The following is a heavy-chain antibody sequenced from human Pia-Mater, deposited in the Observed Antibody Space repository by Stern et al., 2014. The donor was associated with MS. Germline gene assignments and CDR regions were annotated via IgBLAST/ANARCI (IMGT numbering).Heavy chain of an antibody. CDR1: GDTLTSYG. Sequence: QVQLVQSGAEVKKPGASVKVSCKASGDTLTSYGMSWVRQAPGRGLEGRGWVIAYNGNTNYAQKLQGRVTMTTDTSTSTAYMELRSLRSDDTAVYYCARGLLGSENAFDIWGQGTMVTVSS. J-gene: IGHJ3*02. CDR3: ARGLLGSENAFDI. D-gene: IGHD2-15*01. CDR2: VIAYNGNT. V-gene: IGHV1-18*01.